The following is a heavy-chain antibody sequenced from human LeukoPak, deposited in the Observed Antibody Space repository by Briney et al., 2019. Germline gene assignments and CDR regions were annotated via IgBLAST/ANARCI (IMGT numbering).Heavy chain of an antibody. J-gene: IGHJ5*02. D-gene: IGHD6-13*01. V-gene: IGHV4-4*02. Sequence: SETLSLTCAASGGSITSSNWWTWVRQPPGKGLEWIGEIYYSGSTNYNPSLKGRVTISMDKSKNQFSLELTSVTAADTAMYYCAREYGSSHGFDPWGQGTLVTVSS. CDR2: IYYSGST. CDR1: GGSITSSNW. CDR3: AREYGSSHGFDP.